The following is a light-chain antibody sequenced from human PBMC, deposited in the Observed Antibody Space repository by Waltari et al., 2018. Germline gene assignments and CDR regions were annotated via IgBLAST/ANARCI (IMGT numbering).Light chain of an antibody. CDR1: SNDVGGYNS. V-gene: IGLV2-14*01. Sequence: QSALTQPASVSGSPGQSVTIFCAGTSNDVGGYNSVSRYQEHPGQAPRVIIYDVSDRPSGVSDRFSGSKSGNPASLTISGLQAEDEADYYCSSQSSNDVVLFGGGTKLTVL. J-gene: IGLJ2*01. CDR3: SSQSSNDVVL. CDR2: DVS.